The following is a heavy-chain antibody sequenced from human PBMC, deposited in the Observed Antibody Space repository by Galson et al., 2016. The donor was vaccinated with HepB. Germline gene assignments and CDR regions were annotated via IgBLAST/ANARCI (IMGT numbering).Heavy chain of an antibody. CDR1: GFTFSNSA. CDR2: INGRGSGT. V-gene: IGHV3-23*01. Sequence: SLRLSCAASGFTFSNSAMAWARQAPGKGLEWVSSINGRGSGTSYADSVKGRFTISSDNSKNTLYLQMNILIVDDTAVYYCAKERLAFDYWGQGTLVSVSS. D-gene: IGHD5-12*01. J-gene: IGHJ4*02. CDR3: AKERLAFDY.